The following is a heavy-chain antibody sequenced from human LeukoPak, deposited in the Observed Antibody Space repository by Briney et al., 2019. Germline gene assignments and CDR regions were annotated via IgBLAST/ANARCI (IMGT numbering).Heavy chain of an antibody. Sequence: SVKVSCTASGGTFSSYAISWVRQAPGQGLEWMGGIIPIFGTANYAQKFQGRVTITTDESTSTAYMELSSLRSEDTAVYYCARARERGYCSSTSCPNLGLDYWGQGTLVTVSS. CDR3: ARARERGYCSSTSCPNLGLDY. CDR2: IIPIFGTA. CDR1: GGTFSSYA. V-gene: IGHV1-69*05. J-gene: IGHJ4*02. D-gene: IGHD2-2*01.